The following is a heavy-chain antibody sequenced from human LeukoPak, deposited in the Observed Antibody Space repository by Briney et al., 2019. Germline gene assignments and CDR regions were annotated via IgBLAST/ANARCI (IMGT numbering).Heavy chain of an antibody. Sequence: PGGSLRLSCAASGFTFSDYYMSWIRQAPGKGLEWVSYISSSGSTIYYADSVKGRFTISRDNAKNSLYLQMNSLRAEDTAVYYCARVKTGYYGSGSYYTQYFDYWGQGPLSPSPQ. D-gene: IGHD3-10*01. J-gene: IGHJ4*02. CDR1: GFTFSDYY. CDR2: ISSSGSTI. V-gene: IGHV3-11*01. CDR3: ARVKTGYYGSGSYYTQYFDY.